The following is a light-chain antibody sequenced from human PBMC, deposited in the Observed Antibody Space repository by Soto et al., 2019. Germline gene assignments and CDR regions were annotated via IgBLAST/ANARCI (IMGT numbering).Light chain of an antibody. CDR1: ESVSSD. Sequence: EIVLTQSPATLSLSPGERATLSCRASESVSSDLAWYQQKPGQAPRLLMYEVSTRAAGIPARFSGGGSGTDFTLTIRSLEPEDFAVYYCQQRSDWPWTFGQGTKVDTK. CDR3: QQRSDWPWT. CDR2: EVS. V-gene: IGKV3-11*01. J-gene: IGKJ1*01.